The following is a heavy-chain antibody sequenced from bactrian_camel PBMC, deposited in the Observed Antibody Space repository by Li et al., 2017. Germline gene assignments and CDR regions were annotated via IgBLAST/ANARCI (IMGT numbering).Heavy chain of an antibody. J-gene: IGHJ6*01. Sequence: HVQLVESGGGSVLAGGSLKLSCAASGPRASGLGCMAWFRQAPGKEREWVARITSDGRESYAAPVKGRFTISRDNAKNTLYLHMNSLKTEDTGVYYCATGLGLIWWYADFDFSYWGQGTQVTVS. V-gene: IGHV3S53*01. CDR3: ATGLGLIWWYADFDFSY. CDR1: GPRASGLGC. D-gene: IGHD1*01. CDR2: ITSDGRE.